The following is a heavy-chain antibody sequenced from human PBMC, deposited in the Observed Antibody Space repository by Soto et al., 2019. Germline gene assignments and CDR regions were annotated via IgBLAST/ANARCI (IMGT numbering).Heavy chain of an antibody. CDR2: ISWNSGSI. D-gene: IGHD6-19*01. V-gene: IGHV3-9*01. CDR3: AKDPAQAVAGLIDY. CDR1: GFTFDDYA. Sequence: EVQLVESGGGLVQPGRSLRLSCAASGFTFDDYAMHWVRQAPGKGLEWVSGISWNSGSIGYADSVKGRFTISRDNAENSLYLQMNSLRAEDTALYYCAKDPAQAVAGLIDYWGQGTLVTVSS. J-gene: IGHJ4*02.